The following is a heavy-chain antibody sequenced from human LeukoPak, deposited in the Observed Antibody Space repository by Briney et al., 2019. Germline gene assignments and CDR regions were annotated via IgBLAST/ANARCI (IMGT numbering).Heavy chain of an antibody. CDR1: GESFSAYF. Sequence: SETLSLTCAVHGESFSAYFWSWIRQVPGKGLEWIGEIDHRGSSNYNPSLKSRATISVDTSKNHFSLSLTSVTAADTAVYYCATRSSTLAAARCFNDWGQGTVVTVSS. CDR3: ATRSSTLAAARCFND. CDR2: IDHRGSS. D-gene: IGHD6-6*01. J-gene: IGHJ4*03. V-gene: IGHV4-34*01.